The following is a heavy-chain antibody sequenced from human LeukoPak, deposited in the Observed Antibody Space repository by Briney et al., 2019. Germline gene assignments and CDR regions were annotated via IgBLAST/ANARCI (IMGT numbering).Heavy chain of an antibody. CDR1: GFTFTSSA. J-gene: IGHJ4*02. D-gene: IGHD6-13*01. V-gene: IGHV1-58*01. CDR3: AAESIAAAGDFDY. Sequence: GTSVKVSCKASGFTFTSSAVQWVRQARGQRLEWIGWIVVGSGSTNYAQKFQERVTITRDMSTSTAYMELSSLRSEDTAVYYCAAESIAAAGDFDYWGQGTLVTVSS. CDR2: IVVGSGST.